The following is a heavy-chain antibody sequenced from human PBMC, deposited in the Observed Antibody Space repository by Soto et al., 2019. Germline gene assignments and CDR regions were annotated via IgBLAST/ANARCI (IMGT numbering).Heavy chain of an antibody. CDR3: AKVRGWSSADLEY. D-gene: IGHD3-10*01. CDR2: MSYDGSSK. CDR1: GFNFSSFG. Sequence: GGSLRLSCAASGFNFSSFGMHWGRQAPGKGLEWVALMSYDGSSKYYQDSLKGRFTISRDKSKNTLYLQMSSLRVEDTAVYYCAKVRGWSSADLEYWGQGTLVTVSS. J-gene: IGHJ4*02. V-gene: IGHV3-30*18.